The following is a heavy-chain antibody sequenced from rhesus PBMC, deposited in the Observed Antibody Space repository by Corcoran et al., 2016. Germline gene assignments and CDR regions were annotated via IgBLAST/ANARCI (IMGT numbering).Heavy chain of an antibody. Sequence: QVQLQESGPGVGKPSETLSLTCAVSGGSISDSYRWSWIRLPPGKGLEWTGYVNGSRTSTNYNPSLKSRVTISKDTSKNQFSLKLSSVTAADMAVYYCAGRRDSGYYTGDYWGQGVLVTVSS. V-gene: IGHV4S10*01. J-gene: IGHJ4*01. CDR1: GGSISDSYR. CDR2: VNGSRTST. D-gene: IGHD3-28*01. CDR3: AGRRDSGYYTGDY.